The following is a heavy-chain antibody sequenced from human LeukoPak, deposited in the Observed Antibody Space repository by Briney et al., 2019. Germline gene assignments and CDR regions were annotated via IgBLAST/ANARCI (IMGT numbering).Heavy chain of an antibody. D-gene: IGHD3-10*01. CDR3: ARVEARYPSGSYPY. CDR1: GFTFSTYW. Sequence: PGGSLRLSCAASGFTFSTYWMTWVRQAPGKGPEWVANIKEDGSATYYVDSVKGRFTISRDNAKNSLSLQMNSLRAEDTALYYCARVEARYPSGSYPYWGQGTLVAVSS. V-gene: IGHV3-7*02. CDR2: IKEDGSAT. J-gene: IGHJ4*02.